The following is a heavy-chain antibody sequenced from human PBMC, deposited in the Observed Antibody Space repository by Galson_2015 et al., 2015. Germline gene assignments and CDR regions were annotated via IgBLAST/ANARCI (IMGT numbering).Heavy chain of an antibody. V-gene: IGHV4-59*01. CDR1: GDSISDYY. CDR3: AASQTTSSLGNYYYYMDV. CDR2: INYSGST. J-gene: IGHJ6*03. D-gene: IGHD1/OR15-1a*01. Sequence: ETLSLTCSVSGDSISDYYWNWIRQPPGKGLEWIGYINYSGSTNYNPGLKGRVTMSVDTSKNQISLKVTSLTAADTAVYYCAASQTTSSLGNYYYYMDVWGKGTTVTVSS.